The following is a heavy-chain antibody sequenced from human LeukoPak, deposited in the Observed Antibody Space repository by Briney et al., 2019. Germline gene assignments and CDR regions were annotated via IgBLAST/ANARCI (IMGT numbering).Heavy chain of an antibody. J-gene: IGHJ4*02. D-gene: IGHD2-2*01. V-gene: IGHV3-23*01. Sequence: GGSLRLSCAASGFTFSSYAMSWVRQAPGKGLEWVSAISGSGGSTYYADSVKGRFTISRDNSKNTLYLQMNSLRAEDTAVYYCAKDVLGYCSSTSCYALWFDYWGQGTLVTVSS. CDR1: GFTFSSYA. CDR3: AKDVLGYCSSTSCYALWFDY. CDR2: ISGSGGST.